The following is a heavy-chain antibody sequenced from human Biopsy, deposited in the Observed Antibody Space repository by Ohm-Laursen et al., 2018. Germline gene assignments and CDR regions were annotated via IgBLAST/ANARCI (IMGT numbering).Heavy chain of an antibody. J-gene: IGHJ6*01. Sequence: SLRPSCAASGFTFDDYAMHWIRQAPGKGLEWVSGISWNSGSIQYADSVKGRFTISRDNSKNTLYLQMNSLRAEDTAVFYCVKDRGAAGTDYYYGMDVWGQGTTVTVSS. D-gene: IGHD6-13*01. CDR1: GFTFDDYA. CDR3: VKDRGAAGTDYYYGMDV. CDR2: ISWNSGSI. V-gene: IGHV3-9*01.